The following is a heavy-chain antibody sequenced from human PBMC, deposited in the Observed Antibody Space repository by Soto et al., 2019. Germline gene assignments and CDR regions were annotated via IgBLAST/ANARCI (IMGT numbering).Heavy chain of an antibody. Sequence: QVQLQQWGAGLLKPSETLSLTCAVYGGSFSGYYWSWIRQPPGKGLEWIGEINHSGSTNYNPSLKSRVTRSVDTSKNQFSLKLSSVTAADTAVYYCARGGITMVRGVRDWFDPWGQGTLVTVSS. V-gene: IGHV4-34*01. CDR2: INHSGST. CDR3: ARGGITMVRGVRDWFDP. D-gene: IGHD3-10*01. J-gene: IGHJ5*02. CDR1: GGSFSGYY.